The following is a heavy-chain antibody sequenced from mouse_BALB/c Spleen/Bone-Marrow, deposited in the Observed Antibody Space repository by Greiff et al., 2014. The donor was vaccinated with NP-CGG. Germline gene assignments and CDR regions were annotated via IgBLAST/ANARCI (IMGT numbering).Heavy chain of an antibody. CDR2: IDPANGYT. Sequence: VQLQQSGAGLVRPGASVKLSCTASGFNIKDYYMHWVKQRPEQGLEWIGRIDPANGYTKYDPKFQGTATITADTSSNTAYLHLSSMTSEDTACYYSGTITGTFDYWGQGTPLAVSS. CDR3: GTITGTFDY. CDR1: GFNIKDYY. D-gene: IGHD4-1*01. V-gene: IGHV14-3*02. J-gene: IGHJ2*01.